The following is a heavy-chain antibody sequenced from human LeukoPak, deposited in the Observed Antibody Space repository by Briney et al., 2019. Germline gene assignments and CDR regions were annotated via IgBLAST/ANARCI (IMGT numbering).Heavy chain of an antibody. D-gene: IGHD3-10*01. J-gene: IGHJ5*02. CDR2: IYYSGST. CDR3: ARDVYGSGSYHLNNWFDP. CDR1: GGSISSYY. V-gene: IGHV4-59*12. Sequence: SETLSLTCTVSGGSISSYYWSWIRQPPGKGLEWIGYIYYSGSTNYNPSLKSRVTISVDTSKNQFSLKLSSVTAADTAVYYCARDVYGSGSYHLNNWFDPWGQGTLVTISS.